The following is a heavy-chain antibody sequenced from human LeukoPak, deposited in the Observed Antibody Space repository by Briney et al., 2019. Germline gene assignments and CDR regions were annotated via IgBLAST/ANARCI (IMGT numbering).Heavy chain of an antibody. CDR2: LNHSGST. D-gene: IGHD6-6*01. Sequence: PGGSLRLSCAASGFTFSSYWMSWVGQAPGKGLEWIGELNHSGSTNYNPSLKSRVTISVDTSKNQFSLKLSSVTAADTAVYYCARLREQLVHYYYYYMDVWGKGTTVTVSS. CDR1: GFTFSSYW. CDR3: ARLREQLVHYYYYYMDV. V-gene: IGHV4-34*01. J-gene: IGHJ6*03.